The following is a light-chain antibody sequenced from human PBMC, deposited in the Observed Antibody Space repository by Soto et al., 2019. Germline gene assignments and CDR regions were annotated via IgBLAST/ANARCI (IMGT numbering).Light chain of an antibody. Sequence: DIVMTQSPDSLTVSLGERATINCRSSQSLLYSSNNKNYLAWYQQKPGQPPKLVIYWASTRESGVPDRFSGSGSGTHVTLTISSLQAEDVVFYYCQQYYTSPLTFGGGTKVEIK. V-gene: IGKV4-1*01. CDR2: WAS. CDR1: QSLLYSSNNKNY. J-gene: IGKJ4*01. CDR3: QQYYTSPLT.